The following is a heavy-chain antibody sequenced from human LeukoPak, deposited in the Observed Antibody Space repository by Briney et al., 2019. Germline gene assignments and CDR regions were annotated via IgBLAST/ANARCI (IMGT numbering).Heavy chain of an antibody. CDR1: GGSFSGYY. Sequence: SETLSLTCAVYGGSFSGYYWSWIRQPPGKGLEWIGEINHSGSTNYNPSLKSRVTISVDTSKNQFSLKLSSVTAADMAVYYCASIAGRSDYWGQGTLVTVSS. V-gene: IGHV4-34*01. CDR3: ASIAGRSDY. D-gene: IGHD6-6*01. CDR2: INHSGST. J-gene: IGHJ4*02.